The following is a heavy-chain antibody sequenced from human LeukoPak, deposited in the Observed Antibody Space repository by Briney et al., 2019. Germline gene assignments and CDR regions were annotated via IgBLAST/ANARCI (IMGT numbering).Heavy chain of an antibody. D-gene: IGHD3-10*01. CDR3: ARETVTMVRGVIKDFQH. Sequence: GGSLRLSCAPSGFTVSSNYMSWVRQAPGKGLEWVSVIYSGGSTYYADSVKGRFTISRDNSKNTLYLQMNSLRAEDTAVYYCARETVTMVRGVIKDFQHWGQGTLVTVSS. CDR1: GFTVSSNY. V-gene: IGHV3-66*02. CDR2: IYSGGST. J-gene: IGHJ1*01.